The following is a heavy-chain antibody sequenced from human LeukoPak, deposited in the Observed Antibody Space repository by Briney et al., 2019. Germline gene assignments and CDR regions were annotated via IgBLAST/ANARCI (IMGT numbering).Heavy chain of an antibody. V-gene: IGHV3-21*01. CDR3: AGAAEVAGLVVPRAYNWFDP. CDR1: AFTLSSYS. CDR2: ISSSSSYI. D-gene: IGHD6-19*01. J-gene: IGHJ5*02. Sequence: GGSLRLSCAASAFTLSSYSMNWVRQAPGKGLEWASSISSSSSYIYYADSVKGRFTISRDNAKNSLYPQMNSLRAEDTAVYYCAGAAEVAGLVVPRAYNWFDPWGQETLVTVSS.